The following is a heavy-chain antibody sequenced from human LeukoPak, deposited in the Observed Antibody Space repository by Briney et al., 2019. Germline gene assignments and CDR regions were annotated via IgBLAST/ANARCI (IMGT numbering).Heavy chain of an antibody. Sequence: PGGSLRLSCAASGFTFSSYAMSWVRQAPGKGLEWVSAISGSGGSTYYADSVKGRFTISRDNSKNTLYLQMDSLRAEDTAVYYCAKGATKYSYGGTNYWGQGTLVTVSS. V-gene: IGHV3-23*01. J-gene: IGHJ4*02. CDR2: ISGSGGST. CDR3: AKGATKYSYGGTNY. D-gene: IGHD5-18*01. CDR1: GFTFSSYA.